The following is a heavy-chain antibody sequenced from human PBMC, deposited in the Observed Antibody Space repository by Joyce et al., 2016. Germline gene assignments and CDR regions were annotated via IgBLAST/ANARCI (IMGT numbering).Heavy chain of an antibody. J-gene: IGHJ5*02. CDR1: GYRLVEMS. Sequence: QVHLVQSGAEVKKPGASVKVSCKVSGYRLVEMSVHWVRQAPGKGLEWMGGFEPEHAERSYAQKFQGRFTMTEDRSSDTVYMELGSLTSEDTGTYYCVGLDLLDDDFWGWFDPWGQGTLVTVSS. V-gene: IGHV1-24*01. CDR2: FEPEHAER. CDR3: VGLDLLDDDFWGWFDP. D-gene: IGHD3-3*01.